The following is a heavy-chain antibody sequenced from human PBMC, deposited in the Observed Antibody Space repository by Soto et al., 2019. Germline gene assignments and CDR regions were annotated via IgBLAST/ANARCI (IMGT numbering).Heavy chain of an antibody. CDR3: ARHSYCSGGSCYDY. D-gene: IGHD2-15*01. CDR2: IYYSGST. J-gene: IGHJ4*02. V-gene: IGHV4-59*08. Sequence: PSETLSLTCAVSGGSISSYYWSWIRQPPGKGLEWIGYIYYSGSTNYNPSLKSRVTISVDTSKNQFSLKLSSVTAADTAVYYCARHSYCSGGSCYDYWGQGTLVTVSS. CDR1: GGSISSYY.